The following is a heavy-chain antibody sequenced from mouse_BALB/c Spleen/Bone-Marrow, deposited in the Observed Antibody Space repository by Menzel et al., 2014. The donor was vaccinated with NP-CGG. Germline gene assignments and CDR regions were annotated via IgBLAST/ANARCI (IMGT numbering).Heavy chain of an antibody. CDR3: ARGDYFDY. V-gene: IGHV1-9*01. CDR2: ILPGSGST. J-gene: IGHJ2*01. CDR1: GYTFSSYW. Sequence: VMLVESGAELMKPGASVKISCKATGYTFSSYWIEWVKQRPGHGLEWIGEILPGSGSTDYNEKFKGKATFTADTSSNTAYMQLSSLTSEDSAVYYCARGDYFDYWGQGTTLTVSS.